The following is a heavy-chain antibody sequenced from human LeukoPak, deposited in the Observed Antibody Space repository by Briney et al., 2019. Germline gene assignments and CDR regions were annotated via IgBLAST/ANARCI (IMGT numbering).Heavy chain of an antibody. V-gene: IGHV3-48*02. CDR2: ISSSSSSI. D-gene: IGHD3-22*01. Sequence: GGSLRLSCAASGFTFSSYGMHWVRQAPGKGLEWVSYISSSSSSIYYADSVKGRFTISRDNAKNSLYLQMSSLRDEDTAVYYCARDSIYYDSSGTFDYWGQGTLVTVSS. J-gene: IGHJ4*02. CDR3: ARDSIYYDSSGTFDY. CDR1: GFTFSSYG.